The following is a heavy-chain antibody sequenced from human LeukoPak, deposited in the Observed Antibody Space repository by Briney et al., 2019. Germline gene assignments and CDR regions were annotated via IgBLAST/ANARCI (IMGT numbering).Heavy chain of an antibody. CDR2: INYSGTT. CDR1: GGSISSSSYY. J-gene: IGHJ3*02. Sequence: PSETLSLTCSVSGGSISSSSYYWGWIRQSPGKGLEWIATINYSGTTHYNPSLQSRVTMSADTSNSQFSLKVNSVTAADTAVYYCARDAGAYFYDNSGFLSPVAFDIWGQGTMVTVSA. CDR3: ARDAGAYFYDNSGFLSPVAFDI. V-gene: IGHV4-39*07. D-gene: IGHD3-22*01.